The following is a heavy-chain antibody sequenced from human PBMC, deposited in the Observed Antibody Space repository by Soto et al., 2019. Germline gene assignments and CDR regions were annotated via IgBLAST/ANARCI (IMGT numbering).Heavy chain of an antibody. CDR3: ARVVRGLRGNWFDP. Sequence: GASVKVSCKASGYTFTIYCISWVRQAPGQGLEWMGWISAYNGNTNYAQKLQGRVTMTTDTSTSTAYMELRSLRSDDTAVYYCARVVRGLRGNWFDPWGQGTLVTVSS. J-gene: IGHJ5*02. D-gene: IGHD4-17*01. V-gene: IGHV1-18*01. CDR2: ISAYNGNT. CDR1: GYTFTIYC.